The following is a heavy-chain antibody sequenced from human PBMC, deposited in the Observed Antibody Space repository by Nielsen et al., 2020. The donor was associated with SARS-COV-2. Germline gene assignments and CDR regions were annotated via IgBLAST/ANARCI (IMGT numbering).Heavy chain of an antibody. J-gene: IGHJ4*02. V-gene: IGHV4-30-4*08. Sequence: SETLSLTCTVSGASVNSGESSWAWIRQPPGKGLEWIGSIHYTGKTYYNWSLKSRISKSLDTSRNQFSLKLTSVTAADTAVYYCARGGGLAVAGFDYWGQGILVTVSS. CDR3: ARGGGLAVAGFDY. CDR2: IHYTGKT. CDR1: GASVNSGESS. D-gene: IGHD6-19*01.